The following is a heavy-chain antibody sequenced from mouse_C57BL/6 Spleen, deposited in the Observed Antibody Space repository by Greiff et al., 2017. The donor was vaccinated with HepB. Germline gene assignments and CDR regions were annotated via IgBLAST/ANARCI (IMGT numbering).Heavy chain of an antibody. Sequence: EVQLQQSGPELVKPGASVKISCKASGYTFTDYYMNWVKQSHGKSLEWIGDINPNNGGTSYNQKFKGKATLTVDKSSSTAYMELRSLTSEDSAVYYCARSGTALFDYWGQGTTLTVSS. CDR3: ARSGTALFDY. J-gene: IGHJ2*01. D-gene: IGHD1-2*01. V-gene: IGHV1-26*01. CDR1: GYTFTDYY. CDR2: INPNNGGT.